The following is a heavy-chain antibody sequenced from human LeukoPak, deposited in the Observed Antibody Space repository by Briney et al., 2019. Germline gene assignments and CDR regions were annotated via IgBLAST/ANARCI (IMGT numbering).Heavy chain of an antibody. D-gene: IGHD3-9*01. CDR1: GYTFTNYD. CDR2: MNPNSGNR. Sequence: ASVKVSCKASGYTFTNYDINWVRQATGQGLEWMGWMNPNSGNRGYSQKFQGRVTMTRNTSISTANMELSSLRSEDTAVYYCARGRYFDWLLPFDHWGQGTLVTVSS. V-gene: IGHV1-8*01. CDR3: ARGRYFDWLLPFDH. J-gene: IGHJ4*02.